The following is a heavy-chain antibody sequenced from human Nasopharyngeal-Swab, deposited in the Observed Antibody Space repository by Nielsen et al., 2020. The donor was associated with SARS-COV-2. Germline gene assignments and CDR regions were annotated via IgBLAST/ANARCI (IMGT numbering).Heavy chain of an antibody. CDR2: ISGSGGST. CDR3: AGNMVRGVIFVRGFDP. Sequence: GGSLRLSCAASGFTFSSYAMSWVRQAPGKGLEWVSAISGSGGSTYYADSVKGRFTISRDNSKNTLYLQMNSLRAEDTAVYYCAGNMVRGVIFVRGFDPWGQGTLVTVSP. D-gene: IGHD3-10*01. CDR1: GFTFSSYA. J-gene: IGHJ5*02. V-gene: IGHV3-23*01.